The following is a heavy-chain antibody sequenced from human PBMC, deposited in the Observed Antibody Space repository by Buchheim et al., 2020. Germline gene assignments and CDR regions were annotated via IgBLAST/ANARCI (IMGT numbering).Heavy chain of an antibody. J-gene: IGHJ5*02. D-gene: IGHD2-15*01. CDR2: IYYSGST. V-gene: IGHV4-30-4*01. CDR1: GGSISSGDYY. Sequence: QVQLQESGPGLVKPSQTLSLTCAVSGGSISSGDYYWSWFRQPPGKALEWIGCIYYSGSTYYHPSLKSRVTISIEPSQNQFSLELSSVTAADTAMYYCARAFVVVVAATPDWFDPWGQGTL. CDR3: ARAFVVVVAATPDWFDP.